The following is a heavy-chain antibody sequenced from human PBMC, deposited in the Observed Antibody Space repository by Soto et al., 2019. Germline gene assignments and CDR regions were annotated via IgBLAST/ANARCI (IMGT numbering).Heavy chain of an antibody. CDR3: ARARIVVVPAASRFDP. Sequence: QVQLQQWGAGLLKPSETLSLTCAVYGGSFSGYYWSWIRQPPGKGLEWIGEINHSGSTNNNPSLKSRVTISVDTSKNQFSLKLSSVTAADTAVYYCARARIVVVPAASRFDPWGQGTLVTVSS. CDR1: GGSFSGYY. CDR2: INHSGST. J-gene: IGHJ5*02. D-gene: IGHD2-2*01. V-gene: IGHV4-34*01.